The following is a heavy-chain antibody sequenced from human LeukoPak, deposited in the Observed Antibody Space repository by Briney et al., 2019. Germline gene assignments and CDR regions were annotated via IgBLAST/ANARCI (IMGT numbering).Heavy chain of an antibody. D-gene: IGHD5-24*01. CDR1: GGSFSGYY. J-gene: IGHJ5*02. V-gene: IGHV4-34*01. Sequence: SETLSLTCAVYGGSFSGYYWSWIRQPPGKGLEWIGEINHSGSTNYNPSLKSRVTILGDTSKNQFSLSLTSVTAADTAVYYCARDPGENYPYNWFDPWGQGTLVTVSS. CDR2: INHSGST. CDR3: ARDPGENYPYNWFDP.